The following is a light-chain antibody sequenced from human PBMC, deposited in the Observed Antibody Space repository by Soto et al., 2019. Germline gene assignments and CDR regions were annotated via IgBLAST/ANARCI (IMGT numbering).Light chain of an antibody. CDR1: QSVSNY. J-gene: IGKJ2*01. CDR3: QQRRHWSRFT. V-gene: IGKV3-11*01. Sequence: EIVLTQSPATLALSPGERATLSCRASQSVSNYLAWYHQKPGQAPRLLIYDASSRATGIPARFSGSGSGTDCTLTIRSLGLEDFAVYYFQQRRHWSRFTFGQGTKVEIK. CDR2: DAS.